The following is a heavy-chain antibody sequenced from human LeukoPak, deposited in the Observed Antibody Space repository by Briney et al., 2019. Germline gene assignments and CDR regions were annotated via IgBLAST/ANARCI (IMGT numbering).Heavy chain of an antibody. CDR3: ASRYCSSPSCDDPGEYFDL. D-gene: IGHD2-2*01. J-gene: IGHJ2*01. V-gene: IGHV3-48*04. Sequence: GGSLRLSCAASGFTFSSYSMNWVRQAPGKGLEWVSYISSSSSTIYYADSVKGRFTISRDNAKNSLYLQMNSLRAEDTAVYYCASRYCSSPSCDDPGEYFDLWGRGTLVTVSS. CDR1: GFTFSSYS. CDR2: ISSSSSTI.